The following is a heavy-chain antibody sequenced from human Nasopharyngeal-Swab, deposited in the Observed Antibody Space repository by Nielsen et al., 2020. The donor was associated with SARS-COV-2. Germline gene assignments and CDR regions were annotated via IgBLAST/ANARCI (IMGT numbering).Heavy chain of an antibody. D-gene: IGHD3-3*01. Sequence: VRQIPGKGMEWVAVISYDGSNKYYADSVKGRFTISRDNSKNTLYLQMNSLRAEDTAVYYCAKDGSPYYDFWSGYFIYPKYYFDYWGQGTLVTVSS. J-gene: IGHJ4*02. CDR3: AKDGSPYYDFWSGYFIYPKYYFDY. CDR2: ISYDGSNK. V-gene: IGHV3-30*18.